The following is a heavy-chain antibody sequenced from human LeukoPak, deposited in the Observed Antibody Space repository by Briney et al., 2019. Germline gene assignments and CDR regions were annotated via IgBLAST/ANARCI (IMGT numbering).Heavy chain of an antibody. CDR3: ARLAAAGHFDH. CDR1: GGAISSSSHY. CDR2: IYYSGST. V-gene: IGHV4-39*01. J-gene: IGHJ4*02. D-gene: IGHD6-13*01. Sequence: SATLSLTFSVSGGAISSSSHYWGWVRQPPGKGLEWIGSIYYSGSTHYNPPLESRVTISVDTSKNQFSLKLSSVTAADTAVYFCARLAAAGHFDHWGQGTLVTVAS.